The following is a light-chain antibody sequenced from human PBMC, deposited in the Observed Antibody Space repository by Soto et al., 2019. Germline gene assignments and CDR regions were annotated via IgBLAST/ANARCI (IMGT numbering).Light chain of an antibody. CDR1: SSDVGSYNL. V-gene: IGLV2-23*01. J-gene: IGLJ7*01. CDR3: CSYASSVV. Sequence: QSALTQPASLSGSPGQSITISCTGISSDVGSYNLVSWYQQHPGKAPKLLIYEGSKRPSGVSNRFSGSKSGNTASLTISGLQAEDEADYYCCSYASSVVFGGGTQLTVL. CDR2: EGS.